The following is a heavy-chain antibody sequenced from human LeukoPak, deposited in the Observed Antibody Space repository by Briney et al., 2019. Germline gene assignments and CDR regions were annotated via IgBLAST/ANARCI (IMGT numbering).Heavy chain of an antibody. V-gene: IGHV3-48*01. CDR3: AREYYYGSGSYFY. CDR1: GFTFRSYN. CDR2: ISSSSSSI. D-gene: IGHD3-10*01. Sequence: GGSLRLSCAASGFTFRSYNMNWVRQAPGKGLEWVSYISSSSSSIYYADSVKGRFTISRDNAKNSLYLQMNSLRAEDTAVYYCAREYYYGSGSYFYWGQGTLVTVSS. J-gene: IGHJ4*02.